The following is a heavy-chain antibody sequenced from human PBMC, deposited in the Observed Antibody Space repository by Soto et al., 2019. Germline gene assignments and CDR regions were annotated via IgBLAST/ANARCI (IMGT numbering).Heavy chain of an antibody. D-gene: IGHD3-16*01. CDR2: ISSSSSTI. CDR3: ARRERYYGSPGWFDP. V-gene: IGHV3-48*04. J-gene: IGHJ5*02. Sequence: PGGSLRLSCAASGFTFSSYSMNWVRQAPGKGLEWVSYISSSSSTIYYADSVKGRFTISRDNAKNQFSLNLRSVTAADTAMYFCARRERYYGSPGWFDPWGQGTLVTVSS. CDR1: GFTFSSYS.